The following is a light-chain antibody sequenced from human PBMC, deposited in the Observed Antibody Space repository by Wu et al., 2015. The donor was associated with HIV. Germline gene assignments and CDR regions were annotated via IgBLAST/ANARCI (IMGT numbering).Light chain of an antibody. CDR3: QQYASSIT. J-gene: IGKJ5*01. V-gene: IGKV3-20*01. Sequence: EIVLTQSPGTLSLSPGERATLSCRASQSVRVNYLAWYQQKPGQAPRVLIYGASSRATGIPDRFSGRGSGTDFTLTISRLGPEDFAVYYCQQYASSITFGQGTRLEIK. CDR1: QSVRVNY. CDR2: GAS.